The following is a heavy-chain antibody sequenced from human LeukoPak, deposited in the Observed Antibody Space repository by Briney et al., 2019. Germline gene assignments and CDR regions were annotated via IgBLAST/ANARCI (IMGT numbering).Heavy chain of an antibody. CDR3: ARGQVPAARGYNWFDP. J-gene: IGHJ5*02. D-gene: IGHD2-2*01. V-gene: IGHV4-34*01. Sequence: SETLSLTCAVYGWSFNDYYWNWIRQPPGKGLEWIGEINARGDTNYNPSLKSRVTISVDTSNKQFSLRLTSVIAADTALYYCARGQVPAARGYNWFDPWGQGTLVTVSS. CDR2: INARGDT. CDR1: GWSFNDYY.